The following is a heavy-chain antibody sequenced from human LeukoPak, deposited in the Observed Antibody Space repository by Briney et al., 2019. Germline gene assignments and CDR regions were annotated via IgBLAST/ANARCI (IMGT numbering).Heavy chain of an antibody. CDR2: IYSGGST. V-gene: IGHV3-53*05. CDR1: GFTVSSDY. CDR3: SRNWFDP. Sequence: GGSLRLSCAASGFTVSSDYMSWVRQAPGKGLEWVSGIYSGGSTYYADPVKGRFAISRDKSKNTVYLQMNSLRFEDTAMYYCSRNWFDPWGQGTLVTVSS. J-gene: IGHJ5*02.